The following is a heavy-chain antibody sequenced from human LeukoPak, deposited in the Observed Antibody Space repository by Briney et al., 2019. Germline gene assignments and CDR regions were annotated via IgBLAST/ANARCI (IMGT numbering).Heavy chain of an antibody. V-gene: IGHV3-33*01. CDR2: IWYDGSNK. J-gene: IGHJ6*02. CDR1: GFTFSSYG. CDR3: TTEQTGYYVGYYYYGMDV. Sequence: GRSLRLSCAASGFTFSSYGMHWVRQAPGKGLEWVAVIWYDGSNKYYADSVKGRFTISRDNSKNTLYLQMNSLRAEDTAVYYCTTEQTGYYVGYYYYGMDVWGQGTTVTVSS. D-gene: IGHD3-9*01.